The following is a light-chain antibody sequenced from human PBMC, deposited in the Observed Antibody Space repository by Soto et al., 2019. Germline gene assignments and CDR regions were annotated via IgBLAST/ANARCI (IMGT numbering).Light chain of an antibody. J-gene: IGKJ4*02. V-gene: IGKV3-20*01. CDR3: QQYGSSPHT. Sequence: EIVLTQSPATLSLSPGERVTLSCRASQSVGSTYLSWYQQKPCQAPRLLFYGASSSATSIPGRFGGSGSGTDFTLTISRLEADDVAVYCCQQYGSSPHTFGGGTKVEIK. CDR2: GAS. CDR1: QSVGSTY.